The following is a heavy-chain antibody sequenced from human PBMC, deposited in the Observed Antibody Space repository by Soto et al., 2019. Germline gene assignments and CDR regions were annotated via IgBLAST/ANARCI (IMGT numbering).Heavy chain of an antibody. Sequence: ASVKVSCKTSGYTFTSYDISWVRQAPGQGLEWMGWISAYNGNTNYAQKLQGRVIMTTDTSTSTVYMELRSLRSDDTAVYYCARDAVHCSGGGCYSSPNYYGMDVWGQGTTVTVSS. CDR3: ARDAVHCSGGGCYSSPNYYGMDV. J-gene: IGHJ6*02. CDR1: GYTFTSYD. D-gene: IGHD2-15*01. CDR2: ISAYNGNT. V-gene: IGHV1-18*01.